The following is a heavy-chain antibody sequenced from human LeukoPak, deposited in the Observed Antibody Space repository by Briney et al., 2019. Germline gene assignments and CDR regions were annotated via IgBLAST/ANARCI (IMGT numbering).Heavy chain of an antibody. CDR3: AKDSSSYYFDY. D-gene: IGHD6-6*01. CDR1: GFTFSSYA. Sequence: GGSLRLSCAASGFTFSSYAMHWVRQAPGKGLEWVAVISYDGSNKYYADSVKGRFTISRDDSINTLYLQMNSLRAEDTAVYYCAKDSSSYYFDYWGQGTLVTVSS. J-gene: IGHJ4*02. CDR2: ISYDGSNK. V-gene: IGHV3-30*14.